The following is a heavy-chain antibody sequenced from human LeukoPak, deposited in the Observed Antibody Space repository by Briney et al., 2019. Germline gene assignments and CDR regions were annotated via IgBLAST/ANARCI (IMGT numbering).Heavy chain of an antibody. D-gene: IGHD6-13*01. CDR2: INPNSGGT. Sequence: ASVKVSCKASGYTFTGYYMHWVRQAPGQGLEWMGWINPNSGGTNYAQKFQGWVTMTRDTSISTAYMELSRLRSDDMAVYYCARAPAYSAAAGTSFDYWGQGTLVTVSS. J-gene: IGHJ4*02. CDR3: ARAPAYSAAAGTSFDY. CDR1: GYTFTGYY. V-gene: IGHV1-2*04.